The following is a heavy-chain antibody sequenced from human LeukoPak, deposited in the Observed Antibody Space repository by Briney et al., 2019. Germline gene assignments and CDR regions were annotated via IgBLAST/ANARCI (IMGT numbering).Heavy chain of an antibody. CDR1: GGSISSGGYY. J-gene: IGHJ3*02. CDR3: ARDAEYYGSGSYFPDAFDI. CDR2: IYYSGST. D-gene: IGHD3-10*01. V-gene: IGHV4-61*08. Sequence: SETLSLTCTVSGGSISSGGYYWSWIRQPPGKGLEWIGYIYYSGSTNKNPSLKSRVTISVDMSKNQFSLKLSSVTAADTAVYYCARDAEYYGSGSYFPDAFDIWGQGTMVTVSS.